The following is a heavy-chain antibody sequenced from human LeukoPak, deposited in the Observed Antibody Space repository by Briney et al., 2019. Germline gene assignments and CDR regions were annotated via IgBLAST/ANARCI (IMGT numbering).Heavy chain of an antibody. D-gene: IGHD1-26*01. CDR2: IYYSGST. CDR1: GGSISSSSYY. CDR3: ARQTNPSGSYYPLDAFGI. Sequence: PSETLSLTCTVSGGSISSSSYYWGWIRQPPGKGLEWIGSIYYSGSTYYNPSLKSRVTISVDTSKNQFSLKLSSVTAADTAVYYCARQTNPSGSYYPLDAFGIWGQGTMVTVSS. J-gene: IGHJ3*02. V-gene: IGHV4-39*01.